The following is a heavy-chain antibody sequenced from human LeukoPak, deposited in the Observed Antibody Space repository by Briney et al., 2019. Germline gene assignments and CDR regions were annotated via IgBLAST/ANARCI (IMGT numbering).Heavy chain of an antibody. CDR1: GYTFTGYS. J-gene: IGHJ4*02. V-gene: IGHV1-2*02. CDR2: INPNNGGT. CDR3: ASGYCSAGTCYALDY. Sequence: GASVKVSCKASGYTFTGYSMHWVRQAPGQGLEWMGWINPNNGGTNYALKFHGRVTMTGDASISTAYMDLSRLRSDDTAVYYCASGYCSAGTCYALDYWGQGTLVTVSS. D-gene: IGHD2-15*01.